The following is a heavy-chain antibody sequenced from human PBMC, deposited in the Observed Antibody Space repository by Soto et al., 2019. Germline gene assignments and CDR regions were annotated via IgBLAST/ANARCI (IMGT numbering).Heavy chain of an antibody. CDR2: VGTSNTNT. CDR1: GYTFTAYG. Sequence: QVQLVQSGPEVKMPGASVKVSCKTSGYTFTAYGLAWLRQAPGQRPEWMGWVGTSNTNTNYAQKFQGRVTMTTDTSTTTTYMELRSLRSDDTAVYYCARELNTDSGAYYSFAYWGQGTLLTVSS. D-gene: IGHD3-22*01. CDR3: ARELNTDSGAYYSFAY. J-gene: IGHJ4*02. V-gene: IGHV1-18*01.